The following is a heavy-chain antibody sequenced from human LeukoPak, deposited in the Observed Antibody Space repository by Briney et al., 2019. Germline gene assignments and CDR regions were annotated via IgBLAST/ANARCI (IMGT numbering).Heavy chain of an antibody. Sequence: ASVNVSCKASGDTFIINDINWVRQATGQGLEWMGWMNPNSGNTGYAQKFQGRVTMTRNISITTAYMELTDLRSEDTAVYYCARVTAGGTWTFDIWGQGTTVTVSS. CDR3: ARVTAGGTWTFDI. V-gene: IGHV1-8*02. CDR2: MNPNSGNT. J-gene: IGHJ3*02. D-gene: IGHD6-13*01. CDR1: GDTFIIND.